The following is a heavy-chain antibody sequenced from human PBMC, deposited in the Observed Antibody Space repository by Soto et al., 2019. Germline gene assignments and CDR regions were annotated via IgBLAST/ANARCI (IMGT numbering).Heavy chain of an antibody. CDR3: PRLVGLIGANNCLDT. Sequence: GASVKVSCKASGYTFTSHYIHWVRQAPGQGLEWMGIINPRGGDTTYAQKFQGRVTMTRDTSTSTVYMELSRLKADDTAVYFCPRLVGLIGANNCLDTWGQGTPVTVSS. CDR1: GYTFTSHY. J-gene: IGHJ5*02. CDR2: INPRGGDT. V-gene: IGHV1-46*01. D-gene: IGHD2-15*01.